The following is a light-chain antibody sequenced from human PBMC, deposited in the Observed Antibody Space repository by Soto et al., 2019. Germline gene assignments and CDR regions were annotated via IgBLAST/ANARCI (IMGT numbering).Light chain of an antibody. V-gene: IGKV3-11*01. J-gene: IGKJ4*01. Sequence: EIVLTQSPATLSLSPGERATLSCRSSHTVGTYLAWYQQKPGQAPRLLIYGSSKRATGIPARFSGSGSGTDFTLTISSLEPEDFAVYYCQQRSNWPLTFGGGTKVEIK. CDR1: HTVGTY. CDR2: GSS. CDR3: QQRSNWPLT.